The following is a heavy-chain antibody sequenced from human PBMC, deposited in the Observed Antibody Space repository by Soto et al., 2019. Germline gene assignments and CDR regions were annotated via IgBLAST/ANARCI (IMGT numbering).Heavy chain of an antibody. CDR1: GFTFSSYA. Sequence: QVQLVESGGGVVQPGRSLRLSCAASGFTFSSYAMHWVRQAPGKGLEWVAVISYDGSNKYYADSVKGRFTISRDNSKNTRYLQMNSLRAEDTAVYYCARDTTPVYGVYWGQGTLVTVSS. CDR3: ARDTTPVYGVY. J-gene: IGHJ4*02. V-gene: IGHV3-30-3*01. D-gene: IGHD4-17*01. CDR2: ISYDGSNK.